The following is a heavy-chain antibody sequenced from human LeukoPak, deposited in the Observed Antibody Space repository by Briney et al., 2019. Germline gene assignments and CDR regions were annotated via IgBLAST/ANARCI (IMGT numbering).Heavy chain of an antibody. CDR3: ARFQSYCSGRSCYSYFFDY. CDR1: GYSFTTYW. Sequence: GESLKISCKGSGYSFTTYWIGWVRQMPGKGLEGMGIIYPGYSDTRYNPSFQGQVTISADKSSRNAYVQWSRVKASDTAMYYCARFQSYCSGRSCYSYFFDYWGQGTLVSVSS. D-gene: IGHD2-15*01. CDR2: IYPGYSDT. J-gene: IGHJ4*02. V-gene: IGHV5-51*01.